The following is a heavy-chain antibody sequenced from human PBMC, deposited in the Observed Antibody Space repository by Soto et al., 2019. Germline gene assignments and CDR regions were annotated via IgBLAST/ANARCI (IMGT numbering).Heavy chain of an antibody. J-gene: IGHJ4*02. V-gene: IGHV1-69*12. CDR1: GGTFSSYA. Sequence: QVQLVQSGAEVKKPGSSVKVSCKASGGTFSSYAISWVRQAPGQGLEWMGGIIPIFGTAHYAQKCQGRVTITADESTSTAYMELSSLRSADTAVYYCARGDEMATNLDYWGQGTLVTVSS. D-gene: IGHD5-12*01. CDR2: IIPIFGTA. CDR3: ARGDEMATNLDY.